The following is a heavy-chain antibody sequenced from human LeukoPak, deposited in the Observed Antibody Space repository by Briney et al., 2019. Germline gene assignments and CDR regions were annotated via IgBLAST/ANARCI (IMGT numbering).Heavy chain of an antibody. CDR3: AREVGGTGGWFDP. Sequence: SETLSLTCAVYGGSFSGYYWSLIRQPPGKGLEWIGEINHIGSTNYNPSLKSRVTISVDTSKNQFSLKLTSVTAADTAVYYCAREVGGTGGWFDPWGQGTLVIVSS. CDR1: GGSFSGYY. J-gene: IGHJ5*02. D-gene: IGHD6-19*01. CDR2: INHIGST. V-gene: IGHV4-34*01.